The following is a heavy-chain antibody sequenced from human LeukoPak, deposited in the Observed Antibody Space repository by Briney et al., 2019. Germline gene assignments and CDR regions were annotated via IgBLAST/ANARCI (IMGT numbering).Heavy chain of an antibody. CDR1: GGSISRSSYY. CDR2: IYYSGST. CDR3: ARVSVLMVYAIDY. Sequence: PSETLSLTCTVSGGSISRSSYYWGWIRQPPGKGLEWIGSIYYSGSTYYNPSLKSRVTMSVDTSKNQFSLKLSSVTAADTAVYYCARVSVLMVYAIDYWGQGTLVTVSS. V-gene: IGHV4-39*07. J-gene: IGHJ4*02. D-gene: IGHD2-8*01.